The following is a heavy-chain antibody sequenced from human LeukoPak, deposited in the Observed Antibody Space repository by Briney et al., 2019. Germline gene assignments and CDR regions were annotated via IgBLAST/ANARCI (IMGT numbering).Heavy chain of an antibody. Sequence: GSLRLSCAASGFTFSSYAMSWVRQAPGKGLEWVSAISGSGGSTYYADSVKGRFTISRDNAKNSLYLQMNSLRAEDTAVYYCARKVGRNFDYWGQGTLVTVSS. J-gene: IGHJ4*02. CDR3: ARKVGRNFDY. CDR1: GFTFSSYA. V-gene: IGHV3-23*01. D-gene: IGHD2-2*01. CDR2: ISGSGGST.